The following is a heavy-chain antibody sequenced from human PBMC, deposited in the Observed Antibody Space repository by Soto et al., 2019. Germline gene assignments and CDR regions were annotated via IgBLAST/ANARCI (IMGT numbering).Heavy chain of an antibody. D-gene: IGHD2-15*01. CDR1: VVSISSYY. V-gene: IGHV4-59*01. CDR3: ARQGSSGFDY. J-gene: IGHJ4*02. CDR2: ISNTGST. Sequence: SETLSLTCTVSVVSISSYYWSWIRQPPGKGLEWIGYISNTGSTNYNPSLRSRVTISVDTSKNQFSLKLSSVTAADTAVYYCARQGSSGFDYWGQGTLVTVSS.